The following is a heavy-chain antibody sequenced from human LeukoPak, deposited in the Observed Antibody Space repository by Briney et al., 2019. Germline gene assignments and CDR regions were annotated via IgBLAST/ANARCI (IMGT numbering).Heavy chain of an antibody. D-gene: IGHD3-16*02. CDR1: GFTFSSYA. CDR3: ARMGTFGGVIVIYY. V-gene: IGHV3-23*01. Sequence: GGSLRLSCAAPGFTFSSYAMSWVRQAPGKGLEWVSAISGSGGSTYYADSVKGRFTISRDNSKNTLYLQMNSLRAEDTAVYYCARMGTFGGVIVIYYWGQGTLVTVSS. J-gene: IGHJ4*02. CDR2: ISGSGGST.